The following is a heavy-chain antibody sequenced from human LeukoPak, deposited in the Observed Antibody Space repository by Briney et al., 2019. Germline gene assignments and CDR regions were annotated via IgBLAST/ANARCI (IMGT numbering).Heavy chain of an antibody. CDR1: GYTFTGYY. Sequence: ASVKVSCKASGYTFTGYYMHWVRQAPGQGLEWMGRINPNSGGTNYAQKFQGRVTMTRDTSISTAYMELSRLRSDDTAVYYCARVEDTAMTLDYWGQGTLVTVSS. CDR2: INPNSGGT. D-gene: IGHD5-18*01. CDR3: ARVEDTAMTLDY. V-gene: IGHV1-2*06. J-gene: IGHJ4*02.